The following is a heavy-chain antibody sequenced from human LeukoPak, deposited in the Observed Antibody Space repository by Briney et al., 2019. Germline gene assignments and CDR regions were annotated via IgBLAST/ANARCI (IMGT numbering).Heavy chain of an antibody. CDR3: ATYCSSTSCYNNYYYYYYMDV. V-gene: IGHV1-69*06. CDR1: GGTFSSYA. D-gene: IGHD2-2*02. CDR2: IIPIFGTA. J-gene: IGHJ6*03. Sequence: VASVKVSCKASGGTFSSYAISWVRQAPGQGLEWMGGIIPIFGTANYAQKFQGRVTITADKSTSTAYMELSSLRSEDTAVYYCATYCSSTSCYNNYYYYYYMDVWGKGTTVTVSS.